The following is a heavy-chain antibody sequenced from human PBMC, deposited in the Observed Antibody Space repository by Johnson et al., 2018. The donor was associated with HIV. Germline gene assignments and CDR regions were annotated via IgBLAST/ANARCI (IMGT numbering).Heavy chain of an antibody. V-gene: IGHV3-15*01. Sequence: VQLVESGGGVVQPGRSLRLSCAASGFTFSNAWMHWVRQAPGKGLEWVGRIKSKTDGGTTDYAAPVKGRFTISRDDSKNTLYLQMNSLKIEDKAVYYCTTDHCSCDSCCRGGSCYNAFDIWGQGTMVTVSS. CDR2: IKSKTDGGTT. D-gene: IGHD2-15*01. CDR3: TTDHCSCDSCCRGGSCYNAFDI. J-gene: IGHJ3*02. CDR1: GFTFSNAW.